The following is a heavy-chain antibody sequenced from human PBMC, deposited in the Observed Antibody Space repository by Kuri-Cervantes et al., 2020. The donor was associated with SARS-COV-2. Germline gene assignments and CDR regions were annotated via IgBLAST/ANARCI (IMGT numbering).Heavy chain of an antibody. D-gene: IGHD6-13*01. CDR3: AVYSSSPYYYYMDV. CDR2: IYYSGST. V-gene: IGHV4-39*07. Sequence: SETLSLTCTVSGGSISSSSYYWGWIRQPPGKGLEWIGSIYYSGSTYYNPSLKSRVTISVDTSKNQFSLKPSSVTAADTAVYYCAVYSSSPYYYYMDVWGKGTTVTVSS. J-gene: IGHJ6*03. CDR1: GGSISSSSYY.